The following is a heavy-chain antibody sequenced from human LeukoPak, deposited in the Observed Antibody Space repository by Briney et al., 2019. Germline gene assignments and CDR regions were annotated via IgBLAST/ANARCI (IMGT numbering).Heavy chain of an antibody. CDR3: ARRHYYGSGSYPNWFDP. D-gene: IGHD3-10*01. CDR1: GGSISSYY. CDR2: IYYSGSI. V-gene: IGHV4-59*12. Sequence: PSETLSLTCTVSGGSISSYYWSWIRQPPGKGLEWIGYIYYSGSINYNPSLKSRVTISVDTSKNQFSLKLSSVTAADTAVYYCARRHYYGSGSYPNWFDPWGQGTLVTVSS. J-gene: IGHJ5*02.